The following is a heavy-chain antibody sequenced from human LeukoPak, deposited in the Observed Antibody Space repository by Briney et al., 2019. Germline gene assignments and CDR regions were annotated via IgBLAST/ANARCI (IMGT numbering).Heavy chain of an antibody. CDR3: ARDARYYDSSGYYAFDI. J-gene: IGHJ3*02. CDR2: IASSDST. D-gene: IGHD3-22*01. CDR1: GDSVSSNNYY. V-gene: IGHV4-61*01. Sequence: KPSETLSLTCTVSGDSVSSNNYYWSWIRQPPGKGLEWIGYIASSDSTKYNPSLESRVTISVDKSKNQFSLKLSSVTAADTAVYYCARDARYYDSSGYYAFDIWGQGTMVTVSS.